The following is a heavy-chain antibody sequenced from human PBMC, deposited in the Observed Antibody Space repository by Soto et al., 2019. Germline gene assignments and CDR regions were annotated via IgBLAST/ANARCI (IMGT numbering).Heavy chain of an antibody. J-gene: IGHJ5*02. CDR3: ARHPERIAQIGWFDP. CDR1: GFIFSSYS. D-gene: IGHD6-13*01. Sequence: GGSLRLSCAASGFIFSSYSMTWVRQTPGKGLEWVSYISSSSRTTYYADSVKGRFTISRDNAKNSLYLQMNSLRAEDTAVYYCARHPERIAQIGWFDPWGQGTLVTVSS. CDR2: ISSSSRTT. V-gene: IGHV3-48*01.